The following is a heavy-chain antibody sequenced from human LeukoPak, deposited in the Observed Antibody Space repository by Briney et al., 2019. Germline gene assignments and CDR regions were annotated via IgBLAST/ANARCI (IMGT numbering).Heavy chain of an antibody. CDR3: ARDHYHKVHSVMVTAPDY. V-gene: IGHV1-2*02. Sequence: ASVKVSCKASGYTFTGYYMHWVRQAPGQGLEWMGWINPNSGDTNYAQKFQGRVTMTRDTSISTAYMELSRLRSDDTAVYYCARDHYHKVHSVMVTAPDYWGQGTLVIVSS. D-gene: IGHD2-21*02. CDR1: GYTFTGYY. CDR2: INPNSGDT. J-gene: IGHJ4*02.